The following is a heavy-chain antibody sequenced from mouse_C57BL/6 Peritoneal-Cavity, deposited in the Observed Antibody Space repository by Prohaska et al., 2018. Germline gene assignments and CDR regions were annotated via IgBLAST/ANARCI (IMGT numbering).Heavy chain of an antibody. Sequence: HGKSLEWIGVINPYNGGTSYNQKFKGKATLTVDKSSSTAYMELNSLTSEDSAVYYCEGGSSYFDYWGQGTTLTVSS. J-gene: IGHJ2*01. D-gene: IGHD1-1*01. CDR2: INPYNGGT. V-gene: IGHV1-19*01. CDR3: EGGSSYFDY.